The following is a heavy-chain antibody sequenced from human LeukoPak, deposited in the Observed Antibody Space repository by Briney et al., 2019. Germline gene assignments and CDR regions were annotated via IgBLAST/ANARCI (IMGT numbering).Heavy chain of an antibody. CDR3: ARAHDSSNFDY. J-gene: IGHJ4*02. CDR1: GGSFSGYY. CDR2: INHSGST. Sequence: SETLSLTCAVYGGSFSGYYWSWIRQPPGKGLEWIGEINHSGSTNYNPSLKSRVTISVDTSKNQFSLKLSSVTAADTAVNYCARAHDSSNFDYWGQGTLVTVSS. D-gene: IGHD3-22*01. V-gene: IGHV4-34*01.